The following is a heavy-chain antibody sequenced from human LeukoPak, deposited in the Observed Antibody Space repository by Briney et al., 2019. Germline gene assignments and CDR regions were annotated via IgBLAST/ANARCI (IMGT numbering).Heavy chain of an antibody. D-gene: IGHD3-10*01. V-gene: IGHV4-59*08. CDR2: IYYSGST. J-gene: IGHJ5*02. Sequence: SETLSLTCTVSGGSISSYYWSWIRQPPGEGLEWIGYIYYSGSTNYNPSLKSRVTISVDTSKNQFSLKLSSVTVADTAVYYCARGGFTMVRGYNWFDPWGQGTLVTVSS. CDR1: GGSISSYY. CDR3: ARGGFTMVRGYNWFDP.